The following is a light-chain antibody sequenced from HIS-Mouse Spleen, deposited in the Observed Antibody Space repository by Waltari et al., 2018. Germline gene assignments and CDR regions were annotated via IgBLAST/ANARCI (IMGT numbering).Light chain of an antibody. CDR3: QAWDSSYSV. V-gene: IGLV3-1*01. Sequence: SYELTQPPSVSVSPGQTASITCSGDKLGDKYACWYQQKPGQSPVLVIYQDSTRPSGIPERFSGSNSGNTATLTISGTQAMDEADYYCQAWDSSYSVFGGGTKLTVL. CDR2: QDS. CDR1: KLGDKY. J-gene: IGLJ2*01.